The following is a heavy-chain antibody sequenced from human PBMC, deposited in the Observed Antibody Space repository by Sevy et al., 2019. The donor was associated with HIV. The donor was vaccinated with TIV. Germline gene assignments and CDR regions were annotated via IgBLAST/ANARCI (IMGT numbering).Heavy chain of an antibody. V-gene: IGHV3-30*02. CDR1: GFTFRSYG. J-gene: IGHJ3*01. CDR2: LRYDGTTK. D-gene: IGHD3-10*01. CDR3: AKALGMVQGALLSEDL. Sequence: GGSLRLSCAASGFTFRSYGMHWVRRAPGKGLEWVASLRYDGTTKDYADSVKGRFTISRDNSKNTLYLQMNSLRPEDTSVYYCAKALGMVQGALLSEDLWGQGTMVTVSS.